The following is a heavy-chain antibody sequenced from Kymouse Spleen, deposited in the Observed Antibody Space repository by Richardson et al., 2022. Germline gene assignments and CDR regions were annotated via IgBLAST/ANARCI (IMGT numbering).Heavy chain of an antibody. CDR3: AKGITMIVVVTLPDGMDV. CDR1: GFTFSSYG. CDR2: ISYDGSNK. V-gene: IGHV3-30*18. Sequence: QVQLVESGGGVVQPGRSLRLSCAASGFTFSSYGMHWVRQAPGKGLEWVAVISYDGSNKYYADSVKGRFTISRDNSKNTLYLQMNSLRAEDTAVYYCAKGITMIVVVTLPDGMDVWGQGTTVTVSS. D-gene: IGHD3-22*01. J-gene: IGHJ6*02.